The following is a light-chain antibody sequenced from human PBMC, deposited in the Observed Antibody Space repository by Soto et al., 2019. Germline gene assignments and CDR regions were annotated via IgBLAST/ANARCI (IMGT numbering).Light chain of an antibody. V-gene: IGLV2-14*03. CDR2: DVS. CDR3: SSCTGSSTSVI. CDR1: SSDVGTYNY. Sequence: QSALTQPASVSGSPGQSITISCTGTSSDVGTYNYVSWYQQHPGKAPKVMIYDVSNRPSGVSNRFSGSKSGNTASLTISGLQAEDEADYYCSSCTGSSTSVIFGGGTNLTVL. J-gene: IGLJ2*01.